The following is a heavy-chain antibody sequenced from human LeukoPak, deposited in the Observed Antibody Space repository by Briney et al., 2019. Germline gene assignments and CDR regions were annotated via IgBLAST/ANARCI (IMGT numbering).Heavy chain of an antibody. J-gene: IGHJ4*02. CDR3: ARGGYYDSSAYRIFDY. V-gene: IGHV1-2*02. CDR1: GYTFTGYY. Sequence: VASVKVSCKASGYTFTGYYMHWVRQAPGQGLEWMGWINPSSGGTNYAQKLQGRVTMTRDTSINTAYMELSRLRSDDTAVYYCARGGYYDSSAYRIFDYWGQGTLVTVSS. CDR2: INPSSGGT. D-gene: IGHD3-22*01.